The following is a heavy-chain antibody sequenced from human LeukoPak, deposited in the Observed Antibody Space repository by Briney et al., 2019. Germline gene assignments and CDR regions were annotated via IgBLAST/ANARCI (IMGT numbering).Heavy chain of an antibody. CDR2: MSASGGS. J-gene: IGHJ6*02. CDR1: GFSFSNYA. V-gene: IGHV3-23*01. Sequence: PGGSLRLSCAASGFSFSNYAMSWVRQAPGKGLEWVSGMSASGGSYYADSVKGRLIVSRDISKNTLYLQMNSLRAEDTAIYYCAKDTVAGAFYYYCGMDVWGRGTTVTVSS. D-gene: IGHD4-23*01. CDR3: AKDTVAGAFYYYCGMDV.